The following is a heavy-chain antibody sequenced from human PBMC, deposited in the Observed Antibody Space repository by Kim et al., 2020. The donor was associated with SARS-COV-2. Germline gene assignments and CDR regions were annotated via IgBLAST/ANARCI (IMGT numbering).Heavy chain of an antibody. J-gene: IGHJ4*02. V-gene: IGHV3-33*05. CDR1: GFTFSSYG. Sequence: GGSLRLSCAASGFTFSSYGMHWVRQAPGKGLEWVAVISYDGSNKYYADSVKGRFTISRDNSKNTLYLQMNSLRAEDTAVYYCARDVKRGADYFGYWGQGTLVTVSS. CDR3: ARDVKRGADYFGY. CDR2: ISYDGSNK.